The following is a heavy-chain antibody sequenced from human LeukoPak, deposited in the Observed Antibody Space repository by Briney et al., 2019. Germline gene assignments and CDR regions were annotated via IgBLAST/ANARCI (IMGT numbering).Heavy chain of an antibody. CDR1: VYTFTSYD. Sequence: ASVRVSCTASVYTFTSYDINWVRQATGQGLEWMGWMTPNSGYTGYAQKFQGRVTITRNTSITTAYMELSSLRFEDTAVYYCARGRDGYNFGYFDPWGRGTLVTVSS. V-gene: IGHV1-8*03. CDR2: MTPNSGYT. D-gene: IGHD5-24*01. CDR3: ARGRDGYNFGYFDP. J-gene: IGHJ2*01.